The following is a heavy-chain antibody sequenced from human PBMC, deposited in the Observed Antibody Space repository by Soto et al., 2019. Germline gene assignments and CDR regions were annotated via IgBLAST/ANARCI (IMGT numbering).Heavy chain of an antibody. CDR2: VSAYNGDT. CDR3: ARAGDPPYYGMDV. V-gene: IGHV1-18*01. J-gene: IGHJ6*02. Sequence: QVQLVQSGAEVKKPGASVKVSCKASGYTFTTYGISWVRQAPGQGLEWMGWVSAYNGDTKYEQNLQGRVTMTADTXTSIAYMELRSLRSDDTAVYYCARAGDPPYYGMDVWGQGTTVTVSS. D-gene: IGHD7-27*01. CDR1: GYTFTTYG.